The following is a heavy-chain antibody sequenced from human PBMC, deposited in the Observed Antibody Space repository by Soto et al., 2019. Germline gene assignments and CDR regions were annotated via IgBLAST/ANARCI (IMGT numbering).Heavy chain of an antibody. D-gene: IGHD6-19*01. CDR1: GFTFSNYV. J-gene: IGHJ5*02. V-gene: IGHV3-64D*08. CDR2: ISNNGGST. CDR3: VKDPLAVTSKHLNWFDP. Sequence: PGGSLRLSCLASGFTFSNYVMHWVRQAPGKGLEYVSAISNNGGSTYYSDSVKDRFTVSRDNSKNTLYLQMSSLRPDDTAVYYCVKDPLAVTSKHLNWFDPWGQGTLVTVSS.